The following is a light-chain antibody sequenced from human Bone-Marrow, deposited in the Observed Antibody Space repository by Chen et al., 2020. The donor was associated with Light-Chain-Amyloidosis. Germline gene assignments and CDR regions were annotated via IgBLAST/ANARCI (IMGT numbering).Light chain of an antibody. J-gene: IGLJ1*01. CDR2: EGI. CDR3: YTYAGSATFV. CDR1: SSNVGDYSL. V-gene: IGLV2-23*01. Sequence: QSALTHPASVSGSPGQSITIPSTGTSSNVGDYSLVSWYQQHPGKAPKLILYEGIQRPSWVSSRFSGSMSGNTASLTISGLQTEDEADYFCYTYAGSATFVFGAATTVTVL.